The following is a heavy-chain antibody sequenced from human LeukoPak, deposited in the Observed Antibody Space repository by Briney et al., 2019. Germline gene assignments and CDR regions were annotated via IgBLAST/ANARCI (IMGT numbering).Heavy chain of an antibody. CDR2: ISWNSGSI. CDR3: AREVAARRLGSWVDP. Sequence: GGSLRLSCAASGFTFDDFAMHWVRHAPGKGLEWVSGISWNSGSIGYADSVKGRFTISRDNAKNSLYLQMNSLRGEDTAVYYCAREVAARRLGSWVDPWGQGTLVTVSS. CDR1: GFTFDDFA. V-gene: IGHV3-9*01. J-gene: IGHJ5*02. D-gene: IGHD6-6*01.